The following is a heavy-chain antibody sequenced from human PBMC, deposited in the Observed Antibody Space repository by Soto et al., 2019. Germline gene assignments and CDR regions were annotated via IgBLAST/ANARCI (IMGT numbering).Heavy chain of an antibody. V-gene: IGHV1-69*01. Sequence: QVQLVQSGAEVKKPGSSVKVSCKASGGTFSSYAISWVRQAPGQGLEWMGGIIPIFGTANYAQKFQGRVTITADESTSTAYMELSSLRSEDTAVYYCAREIGHGSGGSCYSLGGYWGPGTLVTVSS. CDR2: IIPIFGTA. J-gene: IGHJ4*02. CDR3: AREIGHGSGGSCYSLGGY. CDR1: GGTFSSYA. D-gene: IGHD2-15*01.